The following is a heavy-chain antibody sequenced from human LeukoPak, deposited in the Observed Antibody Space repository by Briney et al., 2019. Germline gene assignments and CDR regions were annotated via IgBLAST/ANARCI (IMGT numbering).Heavy chain of an antibody. D-gene: IGHD3-16*02. J-gene: IGHJ5*02. CDR2: INHSGST. CDR1: GGSFSGYY. Sequence: SETLSLTCAVYGGSFSGYYWSWIRQPPGKGLEWIGEINHSGSTNYNPSLKSRVTISVDTSKNQFSLKLSSVTAADTAVYYCARVRPLTYYDYVWGSYRGNWFDPWGQGTLVTVSS. CDR3: ARVRPLTYYDYVWGSYRGNWFDP. V-gene: IGHV4-34*01.